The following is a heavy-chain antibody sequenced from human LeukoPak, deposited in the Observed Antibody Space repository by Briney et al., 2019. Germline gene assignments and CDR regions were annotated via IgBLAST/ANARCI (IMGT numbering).Heavy chain of an antibody. Sequence: PGGSLRLSCAASGFTFRDYYMSWIRQAPGKGLEWVSYISSSGSTIYYADSVKGRFTISRDNAKNSLYLQMNSLRAEDTAVYYCARDSAVAGSHDAFDIWGQGTMVTVSS. D-gene: IGHD6-19*01. J-gene: IGHJ3*02. CDR3: ARDSAVAGSHDAFDI. CDR1: GFTFRDYY. V-gene: IGHV3-11*04. CDR2: ISSSGSTI.